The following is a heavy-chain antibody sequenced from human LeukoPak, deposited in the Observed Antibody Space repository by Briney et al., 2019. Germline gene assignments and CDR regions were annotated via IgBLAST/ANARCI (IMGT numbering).Heavy chain of an antibody. V-gene: IGHV1-8*03. J-gene: IGHJ4*02. D-gene: IGHD4-23*01. CDR1: GCTFTSYD. CDR3: AFSSVYGGNLDY. CDR2: MNPNSGNT. Sequence: RASAKVSRKASGCTFTSYDINWVRQATGQGLEWMGWMNPNSGNTGYAQKFQGRVTITRNTSISTAYMELSSLRSEDTAVYYCAFSSVYGGNLDYWGQGTLVTVSS.